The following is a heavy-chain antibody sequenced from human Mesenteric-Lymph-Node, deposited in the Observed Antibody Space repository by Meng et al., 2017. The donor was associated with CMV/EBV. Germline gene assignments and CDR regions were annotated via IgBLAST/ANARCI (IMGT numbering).Heavy chain of an antibody. CDR1: GGSFSGYY. CDR2: INHSGST. Sequence: SETLSLTCAVYGGSFSGYYWSWIRQPPGKGLEWIGEINHSGSTNYNPSLKSRVSISVDTSKNQFSLKLSSVTAAVTAVYYCARAYDSPYYFDYWAQGTLVTVSS. V-gene: IGHV4-34*01. D-gene: IGHD3-3*01. CDR3: ARAYDSPYYFDY. J-gene: IGHJ4*02.